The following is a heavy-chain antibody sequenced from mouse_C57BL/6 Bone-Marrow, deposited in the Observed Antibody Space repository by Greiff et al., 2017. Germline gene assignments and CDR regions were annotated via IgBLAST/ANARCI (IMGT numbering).Heavy chain of an antibody. D-gene: IGHD1-1*01. CDR2: IRNKANNHAT. J-gene: IGHJ3*01. CDR3: TRRYYGSSYRTWFAY. Sequence: EVMLVESGGGLVQPGGSMKLSCAASGFIFSDAWMDWVRQSPEKGLEWVAEIRNKANNHATYYAESVKGRFTISRDDSKSSVYLQMNSLRAEDTGIYYCTRRYYGSSYRTWFAYWGQGTLVTVSA. CDR1: GFIFSDAW. V-gene: IGHV6-6*01.